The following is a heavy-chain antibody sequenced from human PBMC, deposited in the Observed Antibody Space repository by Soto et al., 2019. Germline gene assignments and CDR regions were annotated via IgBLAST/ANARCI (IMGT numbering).Heavy chain of an antibody. J-gene: IGHJ6*04. V-gene: IGHV3-23*01. Sequence: GGSLRLSCAASGFTFSSYAMSWVRQAPGKGLEWVSAISGSGDSTYYADSVKGRFTISRDNSKNTLYLQMNSLRTEDTAVYYCAKNYNFDSLTGYVCVEDWGNGSTFTVPS. CDR3: AKNYNFDSLTGYVCVED. CDR2: ISGSGDST. CDR1: GFTFSSYA. D-gene: IGHD3-9*01.